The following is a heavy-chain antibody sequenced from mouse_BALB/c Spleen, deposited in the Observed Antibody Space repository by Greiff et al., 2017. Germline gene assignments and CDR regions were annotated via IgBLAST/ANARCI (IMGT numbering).Heavy chain of an antibody. CDR2: ISSGGSYT. V-gene: IGHV5-6*01. CDR1: GFTFSSYG. D-gene: IGHD4-1*01. CDR3: ARQLGPGYYFDY. Sequence: EVQLVESGGDLVKPGGSLKLSCAASGFTFSSYGMSWVRQTPDKRLEWVATISSGGSYTYYPDSVKGRFTISRDNAKNTLYLQMSSLKSEDTAMYYCARQLGPGYYFDYWGEGTTHADSS. J-gene: IGHJ2*01.